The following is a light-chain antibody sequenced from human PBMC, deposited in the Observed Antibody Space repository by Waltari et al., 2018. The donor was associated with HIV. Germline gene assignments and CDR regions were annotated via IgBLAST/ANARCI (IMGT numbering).Light chain of an antibody. J-gene: IGLJ1*01. Sequence: YELTQPPSVSVSPGQTASITCSGDQLGDKFPCWYQQKPGQSPVLLIYQENKRPSGIPDRFSGSISGNTATLTISGTQTLDEGDYYCQAWYSNSNVFGPGTKVTVL. CDR1: QLGDKF. V-gene: IGLV3-1*01. CDR2: QEN. CDR3: QAWYSNSNV.